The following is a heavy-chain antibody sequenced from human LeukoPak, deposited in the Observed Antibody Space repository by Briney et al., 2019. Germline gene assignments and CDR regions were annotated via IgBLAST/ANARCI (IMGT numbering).Heavy chain of an antibody. D-gene: IGHD3-3*01. Sequence: GGSLRLSCAASGFTFSSYGMHWVRQAPGKGLEWVAFIRYDGSNKYYADSVKGRFTISRDNAKNSLYLQMNSLRAEDTAVYYCARDLRFWSGYYGVDYWGQGTLVTVSS. V-gene: IGHV3-30*02. J-gene: IGHJ4*02. CDR3: ARDLRFWSGYYGVDY. CDR2: IRYDGSNK. CDR1: GFTFSSYG.